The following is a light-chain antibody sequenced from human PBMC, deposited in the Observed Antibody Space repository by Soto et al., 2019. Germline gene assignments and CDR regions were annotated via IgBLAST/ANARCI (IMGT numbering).Light chain of an antibody. V-gene: IGKV3-20*01. CDR2: GAS. CDR3: QQYGSSGT. CDR1: QSVISNY. J-gene: IGKJ1*01. Sequence: EIVLTQSPGTLSLSPGERATLSCRASQSVISNYLAWYQQKPGLAPRLLIYGASSRATGIPDRFSGSGSGTDFTLTISRLEPEDFAVYYCQQYGSSGTFGQGTKVDIK.